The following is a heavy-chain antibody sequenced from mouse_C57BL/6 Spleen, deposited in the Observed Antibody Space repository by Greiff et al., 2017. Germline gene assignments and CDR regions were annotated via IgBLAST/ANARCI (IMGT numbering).Heavy chain of an antibody. V-gene: IGHV1-61*01. CDR1: GYTFTSYW. D-gene: IGHD1-1*02. J-gene: IGHJ4*01. Sequence: QVQLQQPGAELVRPGSSVKLSCKASGYTFTSYWMDWVKQRPGHGLEWIGNIHPSDSETHYNQKFKDKDTLPVDKSSSTAYMQHSSLTSEDSAVYYCARTGSYGYAMDYWGQGTSVTVSS. CDR3: ARTGSYGYAMDY. CDR2: IHPSDSET.